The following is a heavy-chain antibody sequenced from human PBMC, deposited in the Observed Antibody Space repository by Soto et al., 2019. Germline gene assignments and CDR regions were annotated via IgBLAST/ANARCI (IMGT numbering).Heavy chain of an antibody. V-gene: IGHV3-7*01. D-gene: IGHD6-19*01. J-gene: IGHJ6*02. Sequence: EVQLVESGGGLVQPGGSLRLSCAASGFTFSNDWMSWVRQAPGKGLEWVANIKQDGSEEYYVDSVKGRFTISRDNAKNSLYLQMSSLRADDTAVYYCTRGIRGSSGWSYYYGMDVWGQGTTVTVSS. CDR2: IKQDGSEE. CDR1: GFTFSNDW. CDR3: TRGIRGSSGWSYYYGMDV.